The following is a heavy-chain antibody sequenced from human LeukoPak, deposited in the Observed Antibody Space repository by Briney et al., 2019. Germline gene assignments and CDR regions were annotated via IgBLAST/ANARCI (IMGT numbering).Heavy chain of an antibody. CDR2: ISKDGSNE. V-gene: IGHV3-30*15. D-gene: IGHD3-10*01. Sequence: GGSRRLSCAASGFIFSSYAMYWVRQAPGKGLEWVALISKDGSNEDHADSVKGRFTISRDNSRTTLYLQMSSLRPEDTAVYYCAREAYYGSGRSRQPSPVWGQGTLVTVSS. CDR3: AREAYYGSGRSRQPSPV. CDR1: GFIFSSYA. J-gene: IGHJ4*02.